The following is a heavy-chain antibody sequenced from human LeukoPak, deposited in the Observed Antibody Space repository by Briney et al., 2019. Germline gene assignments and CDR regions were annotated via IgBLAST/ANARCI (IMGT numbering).Heavy chain of an antibody. CDR3: ARVRAAQQLVYFDY. J-gene: IGHJ4*02. CDR2: MNPNSGNT. Sequence: ASVRVSCKASGYTFTSYDINWVRQATGQGLEWMGWMNPNSGNTGYAQKLQGRVTMTTDTSTSTAYMELRSLRSDDTAVYYCARVRAAQQLVYFDYWGQGTLVTVSS. CDR1: GYTFTSYD. D-gene: IGHD6-13*01. V-gene: IGHV1-8*01.